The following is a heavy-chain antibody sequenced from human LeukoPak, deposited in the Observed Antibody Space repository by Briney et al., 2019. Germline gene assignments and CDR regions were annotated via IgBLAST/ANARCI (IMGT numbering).Heavy chain of an antibody. J-gene: IGHJ6*03. Sequence: ASVKVSCKASGGTFSSYAISWVRQAPGQGLEWMGGIIPIFGTANYAQKFQGRVTITTDESTSTAYMELSSLRSEDTAVYYCARNSREMKNYYHYYYMDVWGKGTTVTVSS. CDR1: GGTFSSYA. V-gene: IGHV1-69*05. D-gene: IGHD2/OR15-2a*01. CDR2: IIPIFGTA. CDR3: ARNSREMKNYYHYYYMDV.